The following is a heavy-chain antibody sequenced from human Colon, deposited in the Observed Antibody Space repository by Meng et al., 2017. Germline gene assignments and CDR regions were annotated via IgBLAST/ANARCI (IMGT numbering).Heavy chain of an antibody. CDR3: ARDRDSGGSYYDWFDP. CDR2: ITNNSSYI. CDR1: GFTFSSYS. J-gene: IGHJ5*02. Sequence: GESLKISCAASGFTFSSYSMNWVRQAPGKGLEWVSSITNNSSYIYYAHSVKGRFTISRDNAEKSLYLQMNSLRAEDTAVYCCARDRDSGGSYYDWFDPWGQGTLVTVSS. D-gene: IGHD3-22*01. V-gene: IGHV3-21*01.